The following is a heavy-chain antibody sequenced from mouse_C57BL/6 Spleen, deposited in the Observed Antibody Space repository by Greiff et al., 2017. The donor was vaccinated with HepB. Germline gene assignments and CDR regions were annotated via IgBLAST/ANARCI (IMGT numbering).Heavy chain of an antibody. CDR2: IYPGDGDT. Sequence: VQLQQSGPELVKPGASVKISCKASGYAFSSSWMNWVKQRPGKGLEWIGRIYPGDGDTNYNGKFKGKATLTADKSSSTAYMQLSSLTSEDSAVYFCARSQLGPGAMDYWGQGTSVTVSS. V-gene: IGHV1-82*01. J-gene: IGHJ4*01. CDR1: GYAFSSSW. CDR3: ARSQLGPGAMDY. D-gene: IGHD4-1*02.